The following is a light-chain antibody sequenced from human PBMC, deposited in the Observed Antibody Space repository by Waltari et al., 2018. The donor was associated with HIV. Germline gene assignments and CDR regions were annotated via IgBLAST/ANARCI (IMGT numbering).Light chain of an antibody. CDR3: YSTDTTGYERV. V-gene: IGLV3-10*01. CDR2: DDN. CDR1: AFPKRN. Sequence: SYELTQPPWVSVSPGQTATITWSGDAFPKRNAYWYQQRSGQAPVLVMYDDNKRPSGIPERFSGSTSGTTATLTVSRAQVDDEADYYCYSTDTTGYERVFGGGTKLTVL. J-gene: IGLJ3*02.